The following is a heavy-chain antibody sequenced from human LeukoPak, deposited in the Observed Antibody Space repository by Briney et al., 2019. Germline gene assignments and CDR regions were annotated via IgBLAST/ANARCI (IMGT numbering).Heavy chain of an antibody. CDR3: ATDLG. CDR2: VDHGGSGT. V-gene: IGHV3-74*01. CDR1: GFSVSGYW. J-gene: IGHJ4*02. Sequence: GGSLRLSCAVSGFSVSGYWMTWVRQAPGKGLVWVSRVDHGGSGTAYADSVTGRFTISRDNTKNMVYLQMNSLRPEDTAVYYCATDLGWGQGTLVTVSS. D-gene: IGHD4-17*01.